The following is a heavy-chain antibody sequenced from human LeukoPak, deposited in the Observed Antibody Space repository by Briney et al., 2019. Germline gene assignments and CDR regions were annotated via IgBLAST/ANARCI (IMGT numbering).Heavy chain of an antibody. V-gene: IGHV3-49*03. Sequence: GGSLRLSCTASGFTFGDYAMSWFRQAPGKGLEWVGFIRSKAYGGTTEYAASVKGRFTISRDDSKSIAYLQMNSLKTEDTAVYYCTRGHYDFWSGSSYYFDYWGQGTLATVSS. J-gene: IGHJ4*02. CDR3: TRGHYDFWSGSSYYFDY. D-gene: IGHD3-3*01. CDR2: IRSKAYGGTT. CDR1: GFTFGDYA.